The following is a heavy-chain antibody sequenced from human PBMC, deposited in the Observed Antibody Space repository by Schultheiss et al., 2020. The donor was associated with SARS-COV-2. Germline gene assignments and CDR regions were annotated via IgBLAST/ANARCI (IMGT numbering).Heavy chain of an antibody. V-gene: IGHV5-51*01. Sequence: GESLKISCQGSGYSFASRWIGWVRQMPGKGLEWMGVIYPADSDTRYTPSFEGQVTISVDKSTNTAYLQWDSLKASDTAMYYCARVLDYAGTTLFLQYWGQGTLVTVSS. D-gene: IGHD4-23*01. CDR2: IYPADSDT. CDR3: ARVLDYAGTTLFLQY. CDR1: GYSFASRW. J-gene: IGHJ1*01.